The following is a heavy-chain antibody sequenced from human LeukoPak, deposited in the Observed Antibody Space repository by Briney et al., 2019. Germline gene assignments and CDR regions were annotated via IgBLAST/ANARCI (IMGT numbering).Heavy chain of an antibody. J-gene: IGHJ4*02. V-gene: IGHV3-11*05. CDR3: ARVAVAGTPVPDY. D-gene: IGHD6-19*01. CDR2: ISSSSSDT. Sequence: GGSLRLSCAASGFTFSNYYMSWIRQAPGQGLEWVSYISSSSSDTNYADSVKGRFTISRDNAKNSLYLQMNSLRAEDTAVYYCARVAVAGTPVPDYWGQGTLVTVSS. CDR1: GFTFSNYY.